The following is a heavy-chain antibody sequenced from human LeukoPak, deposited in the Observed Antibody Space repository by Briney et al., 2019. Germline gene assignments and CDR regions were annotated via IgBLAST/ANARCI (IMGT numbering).Heavy chain of an antibody. CDR2: INPNSGGT. J-gene: IGHJ4*02. Sequence: ASVKVSCKASGYTFTAYYIHWVRQAPGQGLEWMGWINPNSGGTNYAQKFQGRVTMTRDTSISTAYMELSRLSSDDAAVYYCARGNLAITVPGPFAYWGQGTLVTVSS. CDR1: GYTFTAYY. V-gene: IGHV1-2*02. D-gene: IGHD6-19*01. CDR3: ARGNLAITVPGPFAY.